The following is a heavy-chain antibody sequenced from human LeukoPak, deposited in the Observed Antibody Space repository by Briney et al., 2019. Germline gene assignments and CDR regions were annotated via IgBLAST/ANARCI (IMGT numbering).Heavy chain of an antibody. V-gene: IGHV3-11*01. D-gene: IGHD5-18*01. CDR1: GLTFSDSY. Sequence: GGSLRLSCAASGLTFSDSYMSWVRQAPGKGLEWVSYISSVGRTVSYADSVKGRFTISRDNANNSLYLQMTSLTAEDTAVYYCAKDKDGYVYWGQGTLVTVSS. CDR2: ISSVGRTV. CDR3: AKDKDGYVY. J-gene: IGHJ4*02.